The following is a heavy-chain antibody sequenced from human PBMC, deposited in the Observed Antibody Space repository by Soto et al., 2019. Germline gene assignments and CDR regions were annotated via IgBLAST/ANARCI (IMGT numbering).Heavy chain of an antibody. D-gene: IGHD3-10*01. Sequence: QVQLQQWGAGLLKPSETLSLTCAVYGGSFSGYYWSWIRQPPGKGLEWIGEINHSGSTNYNPSLKSRGTISVDTSKNQFSLKLISVTAADTAVYYCARGGETGLAIWGQGTMVTVSS. CDR3: ARGGETGLAI. CDR2: INHSGST. V-gene: IGHV4-34*01. CDR1: GGSFSGYY. J-gene: IGHJ3*02.